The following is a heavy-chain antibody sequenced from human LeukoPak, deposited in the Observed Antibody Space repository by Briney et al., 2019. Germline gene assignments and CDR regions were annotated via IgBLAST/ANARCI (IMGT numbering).Heavy chain of an antibody. CDR1: GGSISSYY. D-gene: IGHD1-26*01. J-gene: IGHJ4*02. CDR2: IYYSGST. CDR3: ARQGSLGARYYFDY. V-gene: IGHV4-59*01. Sequence: PSETLSLTCTVSGGSISSYYWSWIRQPPGKGLEWIGYIYYSGSTNYNPSLKSRVTISVDTSKNQFSLKLSSVTAADTAVYYCARQGSLGARYYFDYWGQGTLVTVSS.